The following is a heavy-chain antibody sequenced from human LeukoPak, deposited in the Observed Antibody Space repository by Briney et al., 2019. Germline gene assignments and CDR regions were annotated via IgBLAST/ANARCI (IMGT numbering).Heavy chain of an antibody. Sequence: GGSLRLSCTASGFTFGDYAMSWVRQAPGKGLEWVGFIRSKAYGGTTEYAASVKGRFTISRDDSKSIAYLQMNSLKTEDTAVYYCTTDIAVPINYYDSGSWSRVDYWGQGTLVTVSS. CDR3: TTDIAVPINYYDSGSWSRVDY. D-gene: IGHD3-22*01. V-gene: IGHV3-49*04. CDR1: GFTFGDYA. CDR2: IRSKAYGGTT. J-gene: IGHJ4*02.